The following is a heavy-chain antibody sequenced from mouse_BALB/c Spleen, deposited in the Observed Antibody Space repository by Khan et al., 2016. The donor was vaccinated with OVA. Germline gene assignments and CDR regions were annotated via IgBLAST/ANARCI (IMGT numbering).Heavy chain of an antibody. V-gene: IGHV5-6*01. J-gene: IGHJ3*01. CDR1: GFTFSTYG. D-gene: IGHD1-1*01. CDR3: TRLAYYYDSEGFAY. Sequence: VQLKESGGDLVKPGGSLKLSCAASGFTFSTYGMSWVRQAPDKRLEWVATVSTGGSYTYYPDSVKGRFTISRDNAKNTLYLQMSGLRSEDTAMFHCTRLAYYYDSEGFAYWGQGTLVTVSA. CDR2: VSTGGSYT.